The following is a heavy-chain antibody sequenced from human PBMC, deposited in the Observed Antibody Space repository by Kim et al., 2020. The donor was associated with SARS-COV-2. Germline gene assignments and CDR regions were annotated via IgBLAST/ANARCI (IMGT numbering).Heavy chain of an antibody. D-gene: IGHD6-19*01. CDR3: ARDERDSSGWANWFDP. V-gene: IGHV4-59*13. CDR1: GGSISSYY. Sequence: SETLSLTCTVSGGSISSYYWSWIRQPPGKGLEWIGYIYYSGSTNYNPSLKSRVPISVDTSNNQFSLKLSSVTAADKAVYYYARDERDSSGWANWFDPWGQGTLVTVSS. CDR2: IYYSGST. J-gene: IGHJ5*02.